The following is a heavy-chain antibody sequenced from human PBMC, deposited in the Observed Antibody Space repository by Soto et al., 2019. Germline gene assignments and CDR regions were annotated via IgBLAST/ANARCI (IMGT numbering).Heavy chain of an antibody. CDR3: ERSSGYYYLEY. V-gene: IGHV1-3*01. D-gene: IGHD3-22*01. J-gene: IGHJ4*02. CDR1: GYTFTNYA. CDR2: INAGNGNT. Sequence: QVQLVQSGAEVKKPGASVKVSCKASGYTFTNYAMHWVRQAPGQRLEWMGWINAGNGNTKYSQQFQGRVTITRDTSASTAYMELSSLRSEDTAVYYWERSSGYYYLEYWGQGTLVTVSS.